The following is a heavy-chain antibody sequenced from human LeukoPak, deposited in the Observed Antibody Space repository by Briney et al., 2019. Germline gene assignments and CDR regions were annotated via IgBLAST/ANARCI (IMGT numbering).Heavy chain of an antibody. CDR3: ARMDTAMVYYYYMDV. CDR1: GFTFSSYA. D-gene: IGHD5-18*01. Sequence: GGSLRLSCAASGFTFSSYAMSWVRQAPGKGLKWVSAISGSGVSTYYADSVKGRFTISRDNSKNTLYLQMNSLRAEDTAVYYCARMDTAMVYYYYMDVWGKGTTVTISS. CDR2: ISGSGVST. J-gene: IGHJ6*03. V-gene: IGHV3-23*01.